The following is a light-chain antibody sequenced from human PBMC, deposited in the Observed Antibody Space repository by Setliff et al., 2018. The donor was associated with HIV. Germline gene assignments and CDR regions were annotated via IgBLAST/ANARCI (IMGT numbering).Light chain of an antibody. V-gene: IGLV2-14*01. CDR1: SSDVGGYNY. CDR2: EVI. Sequence: QSALTQPASVSGSPGQSITISCTGASSDVGGYNYVSWYQQHPGKAPKLMIYEVINRPSGVSNRFSASKSGNTASLTISGLQAEDGADYYCSSFTSSGTYVFGTGTKVTVL. CDR3: SSFTSSGTYV. J-gene: IGLJ1*01.